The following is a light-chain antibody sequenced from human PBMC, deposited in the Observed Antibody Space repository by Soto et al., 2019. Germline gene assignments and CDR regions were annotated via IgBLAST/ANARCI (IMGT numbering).Light chain of an antibody. CDR3: QQYGSSPRT. Sequence: EIVLTQSPGTPSLSPGERATLSCRASQSVSSSYLAWYQQKPGQAPRLLIYGASSRATGIPDRFSGSGSRTDFTLTISRLEPEDFAVYYCQQYGSSPRTFGQGTKVEIK. V-gene: IGKV3-20*01. CDR2: GAS. CDR1: QSVSSSY. J-gene: IGKJ1*01.